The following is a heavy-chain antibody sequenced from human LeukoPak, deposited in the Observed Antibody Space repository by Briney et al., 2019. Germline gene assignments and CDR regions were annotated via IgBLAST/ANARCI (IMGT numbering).Heavy chain of an antibody. J-gene: IGHJ4*02. CDR1: GLTFYTDA. D-gene: IGHD2-2*01. V-gene: IGHV3-23*01. CDR2: ISGRDGRT. CDR3: STSPSFGSSSSQFNY. Sequence: GGSLRLSCAVSGLTFYTDAMSWGRQAPGKGLGWVSAISGRDGRTYYSDSVKGGVTISRDNSQSTRYLQMNTLRAEDTAVYYCSTSPSFGSSSSQFNYWGQGALVIVSS.